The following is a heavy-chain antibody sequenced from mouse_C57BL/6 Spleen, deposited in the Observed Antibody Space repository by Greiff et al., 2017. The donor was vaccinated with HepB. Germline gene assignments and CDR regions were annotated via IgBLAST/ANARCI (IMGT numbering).Heavy chain of an antibody. J-gene: IGHJ2*01. Sequence: VQLQQSGPELVKPGASVKISCKASGYSFTGYYMNWVKQSPEKSLEWIGEINPSTGGTTYNQKFKAKATLTVDKSSSTAYMQLKSLTSEDSAVYYCTRGPPITTVVDYFDYWGQGTTLTVSS. CDR3: TRGPPITTVVDYFDY. V-gene: IGHV1-42*01. CDR2: INPSTGGT. D-gene: IGHD1-1*01. CDR1: GYSFTGYY.